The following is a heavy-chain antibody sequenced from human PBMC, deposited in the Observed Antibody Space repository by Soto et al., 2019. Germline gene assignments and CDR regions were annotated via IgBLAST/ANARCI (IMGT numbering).Heavy chain of an antibody. Sequence: QVQLVQSGAEVKKPGSSVKVSCKASGGTFSSYAISWVRQAPGQGLEWMGGIISIFGTANYAQKFQGRVTITADESTSTAYMELSSLRSEDTAVYYCARDRAVAGTSPPKYAFALWGQGTMVTVSP. CDR3: ARDRAVAGTSPPKYAFAL. D-gene: IGHD6-19*01. CDR2: IISIFGTA. V-gene: IGHV1-69*01. J-gene: IGHJ3*01. CDR1: GGTFSSYA.